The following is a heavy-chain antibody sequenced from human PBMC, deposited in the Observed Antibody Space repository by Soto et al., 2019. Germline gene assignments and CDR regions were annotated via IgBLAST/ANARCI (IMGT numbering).Heavy chain of an antibody. CDR2: INHSGST. J-gene: IGHJ6*02. CDR3: ARGGIAARPKNYYYCGMDV. CDR1: GGSFSGYY. D-gene: IGHD6-6*01. V-gene: IGHV4-34*01. Sequence: SETLSLTCAVYGGSFSGYYWSWIRQPPGKGLEWIGEINHSGSTNYNPSLKSRVTISVDTSKNQFSLKLSSVTAADTAVYYCARGGIAARPKNYYYCGMDVWGQGTTVTVSS.